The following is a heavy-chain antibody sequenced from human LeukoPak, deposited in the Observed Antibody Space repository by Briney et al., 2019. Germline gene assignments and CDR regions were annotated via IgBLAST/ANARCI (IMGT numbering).Heavy chain of an antibody. CDR3: ARSLAPRIYYYDSSGYYFDY. Sequence: SETLSLTCTVSGGSISSSSYYWGWIRQPPGKGLEWIGSIYYSGSTYYNPSLKSRVTISADTSKNQFSLKLSSVTAADTAVYYCARSLAPRIYYYDSSGYYFDYWGQGTLVTVSS. CDR1: GGSISSSSYY. V-gene: IGHV4-39*01. D-gene: IGHD3-22*01. CDR2: IYYSGST. J-gene: IGHJ4*02.